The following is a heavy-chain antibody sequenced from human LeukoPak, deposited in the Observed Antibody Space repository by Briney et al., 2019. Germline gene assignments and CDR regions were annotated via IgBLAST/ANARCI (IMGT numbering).Heavy chain of an antibody. CDR2: IHYSGST. D-gene: IGHD6-19*01. CDR3: ASTLQWLAFDY. CDR1: GGSISSYY. Sequence: SETLSLTCTVSGGSISSYYWSWIRQPPGKGLEWIGYIHYSGSTNYNPSLRSRVTVSVDTSKNQISLKLSSVTAADTAVYYCASTLQWLAFDYWGQGTLVSVSS. J-gene: IGHJ4*02. V-gene: IGHV4-59*01.